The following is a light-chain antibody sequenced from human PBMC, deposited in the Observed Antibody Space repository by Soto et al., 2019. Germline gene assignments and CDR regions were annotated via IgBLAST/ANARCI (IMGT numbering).Light chain of an antibody. CDR3: QQYGRSPLMYT. CDR2: GAS. CDR1: QSITSNF. V-gene: IGKV3-20*01. J-gene: IGKJ2*01. Sequence: EIVLTQSPGTLSLSPGERATLSCRASQSITSNFLAGYQQKPGQAPRLLIYGASTRAAGVPDRFSGSGSGTDFTLTITRLEPEDFAVYYCQQYGRSPLMYTFGQGPKLGV.